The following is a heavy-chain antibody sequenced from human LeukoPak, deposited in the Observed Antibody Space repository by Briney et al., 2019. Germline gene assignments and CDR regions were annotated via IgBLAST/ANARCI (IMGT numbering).Heavy chain of an antibody. V-gene: IGHV4-39*07. D-gene: IGHD3-3*01. CDR2: IYYSGST. CDR1: GGSISSSSYY. CDR3: ATYPRDFWSGFNWFDP. Sequence: SETLSLTCTVSGGSISSSSYYWGWIRQPPGKGLEWIGSIYYSGSTYYNPSLKSRVTISVDTSKNQFSLKLSSVTAADTAVYYCATYPRDFWSGFNWFDPWGQGTLVTVSS. J-gene: IGHJ5*02.